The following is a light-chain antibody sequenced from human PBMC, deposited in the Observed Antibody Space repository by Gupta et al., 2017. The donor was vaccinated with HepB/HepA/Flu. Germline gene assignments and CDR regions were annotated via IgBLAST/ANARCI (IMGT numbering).Light chain of an antibody. J-gene: IGKJ2*01. V-gene: IGKV1-39*01. CDR3: QQNYTSPHT. CDR2: GAS. CDR1: QNINSY. Sequence: DIQVPLSPSSLTASIGDRVNIIRRASQNINSYLNWYLQRPGQAPNLLIYGASSLQRGVPSRFSGSGSGTDFSLTVSSLQTEDVATYFCQQNYTSPHTFGPGTKVEIK.